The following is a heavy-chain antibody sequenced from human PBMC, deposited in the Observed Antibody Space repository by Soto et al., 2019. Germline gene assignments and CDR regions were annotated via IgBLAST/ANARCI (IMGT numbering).Heavy chain of an antibody. CDR3: AKTPDYYYYMDV. Sequence: PGGSLRLSCAASGFTFSSYAMSWARQAPGKGLEWVSAISGSGGSTYYADSVKGRFTISRDNSKNTLYLQMNSLRAEDTAVYYCAKTPDYYYYMDVWGKGTTVTVSS. CDR2: ISGSGGST. CDR1: GFTFSSYA. J-gene: IGHJ6*03. D-gene: IGHD2-15*01. V-gene: IGHV3-23*01.